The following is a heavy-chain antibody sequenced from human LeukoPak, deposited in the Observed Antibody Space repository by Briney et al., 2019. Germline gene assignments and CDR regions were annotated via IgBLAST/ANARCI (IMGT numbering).Heavy chain of an antibody. Sequence: SETLSLTCAVYGGSFSGYYWSWIRQPPGKGLEWIGYIYYSGSTNYNPSLKSRVTISVDTSKNQFSLKLSSVTAADTAVYYCARLAYYDILTGYSYFDYWGQGTLVTVSS. V-gene: IGHV4-59*08. J-gene: IGHJ4*02. CDR1: GGSFSGYY. D-gene: IGHD3-9*01. CDR2: IYYSGST. CDR3: ARLAYYDILTGYSYFDY.